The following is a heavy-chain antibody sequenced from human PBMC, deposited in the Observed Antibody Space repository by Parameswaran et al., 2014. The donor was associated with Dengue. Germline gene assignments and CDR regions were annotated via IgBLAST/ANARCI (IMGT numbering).Heavy chain of an antibody. D-gene: IGHD6-19*01. Sequence: VRQAPGKGLEWVSSISSSSSYIYYADSVKGRFTISRDNAKNSLYLQMNSLRAEDTAVYYCASLGISSGWPPLPVDAFDIWGQGTMVTVSS. CDR2: ISSSSSYI. CDR3: ASLGISSGWPPLPVDAFDI. V-gene: IGHV3-21*01. J-gene: IGHJ3*02.